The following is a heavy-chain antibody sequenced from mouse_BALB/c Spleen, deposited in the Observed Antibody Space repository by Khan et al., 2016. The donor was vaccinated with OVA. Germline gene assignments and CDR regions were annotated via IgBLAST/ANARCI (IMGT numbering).Heavy chain of an antibody. J-gene: IGHJ4*01. CDR2: IWSDGST. D-gene: IGHD3-1*01. Sequence: VELVESGPGLVAPSQSLSITCTISGFSLTNYGIHWVRQPPGKGLEWLVVIWSDGSTTYNSALYSRLTISKDNFKSQVILKMNSLQTDDTAMYFGARQHSNHYNIMDYWGQGTSGTVSS. CDR1: GFSLTNYG. V-gene: IGHV2-6-1*01. CDR3: ARQHSNHYNIMDY.